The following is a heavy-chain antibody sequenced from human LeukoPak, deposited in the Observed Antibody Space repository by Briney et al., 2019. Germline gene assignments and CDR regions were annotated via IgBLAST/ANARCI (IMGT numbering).Heavy chain of an antibody. V-gene: IGHV4-39*07. Sequence: SETLSLTCTVSGGSISSSSYYWGWIRQPPGKGLEWIGSIYYSGSTYYNPSLKSRVTISVDTSKNQFSLKLSSVTAADAAVYYCARGLLWFGELFGWFDPWGQGTLVTVSS. J-gene: IGHJ5*02. CDR2: IYYSGST. CDR3: ARGLLWFGELFGWFDP. CDR1: GGSISSSSYY. D-gene: IGHD3-10*01.